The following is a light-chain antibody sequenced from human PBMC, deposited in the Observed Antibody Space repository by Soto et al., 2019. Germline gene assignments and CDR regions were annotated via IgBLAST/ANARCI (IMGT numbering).Light chain of an antibody. J-gene: IGKJ1*01. Sequence: DIQMTQSPSTLSASVGDRVTITRRASQTITRWMAWYQQKPGKAPKLLIYAASSLQSGVPSRFSGSGSGTDFTLTISSLQPEDFATYYCQQSYSTPPRTFGQGTKVDIK. CDR2: AAS. V-gene: IGKV1-39*01. CDR3: QQSYSTPPRT. CDR1: QTITRW.